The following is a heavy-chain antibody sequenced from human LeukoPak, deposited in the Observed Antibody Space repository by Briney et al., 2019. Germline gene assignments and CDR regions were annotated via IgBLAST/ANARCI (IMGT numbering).Heavy chain of an antibody. V-gene: IGHV3-23*01. D-gene: IGHD2-2*02. CDR3: AKLGAVVPAAIRGGYYFDY. CDR2: ISGSGGST. CDR1: GFTFSSYA. J-gene: IGHJ4*02. Sequence: PGGSLRLSCAASGFTFSSYAMSWVRQAPGKGLEWVSAISGSGGSTYYADSVKGRFTISRDNSKNTLYLQMNSLRAEDTAVYYCAKLGAVVPAAIRGGYYFDYWGQGTLVTVSS.